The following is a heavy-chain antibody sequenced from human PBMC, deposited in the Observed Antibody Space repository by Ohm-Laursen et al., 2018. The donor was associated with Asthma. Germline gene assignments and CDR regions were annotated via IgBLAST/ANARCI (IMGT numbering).Heavy chain of an antibody. D-gene: IGHD2-2*01. J-gene: IGHJ4*02. CDR3: ARDPLGYCSSTSCYYFDY. CDR2: ISYDGSNK. CDR1: GFTFSTYG. V-gene: IGHV3-30*19. Sequence: SLRLSCAASGFTFSTYGMHWVRQAPGKGLEWVAVISYDGSNKYYADSVKGRFTISRDNSKNTLYLQMNSLRAEDTAVYYCARDPLGYCSSTSCYYFDYWGQGTLVTVSS.